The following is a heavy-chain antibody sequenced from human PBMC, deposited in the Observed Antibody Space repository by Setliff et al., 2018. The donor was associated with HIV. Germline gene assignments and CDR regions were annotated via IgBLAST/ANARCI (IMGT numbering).Heavy chain of an antibody. CDR2: IWFDGSNK. Sequence: GGSLRLSCAASGFTFSGFGMHWVRQAPGKGLEWVAVIWFDGSNKYYADSVKGRFIISRDNSKNMLYLQMNSLRAEDTAVYYCAKMSEGWSATPYYFDYWGQGTLVTVSS. J-gene: IGHJ4*02. D-gene: IGHD1-26*01. CDR1: GFTFSGFG. CDR3: AKMSEGWSATPYYFDY. V-gene: IGHV3-30*02.